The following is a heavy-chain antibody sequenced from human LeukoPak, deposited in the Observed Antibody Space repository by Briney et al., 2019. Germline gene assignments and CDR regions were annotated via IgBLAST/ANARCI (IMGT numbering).Heavy chain of an antibody. CDR3: AREAGELRFLEWLLYYFDY. D-gene: IGHD3-3*01. CDR1: GGTFSSYA. V-gene: IGHV1-69*05. Sequence: ASVKVSCKASGGTFSSYAISWVRQAPGQGLEWMGRIIPIFGTANCAQKFQGRVTITTDESTSTAYMELSSLRSEDTAVYYCAREAGELRFLEWLLYYFDYWGQGTLVTVSS. J-gene: IGHJ4*02. CDR2: IIPIFGTA.